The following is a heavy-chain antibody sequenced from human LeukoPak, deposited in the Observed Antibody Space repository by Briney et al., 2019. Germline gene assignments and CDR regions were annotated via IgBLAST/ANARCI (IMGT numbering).Heavy chain of an antibody. CDR3: AKDRGDGYNWDYFDY. D-gene: IGHD5-24*01. CDR1: GFTFSSYG. J-gene: IGHJ4*02. V-gene: IGHV3-30*18. Sequence: GTSLRLSCAASGFTFSSYGMHWVRQAPGKGLEWLAVISYDGSNKYYADSVKGRFTISRDNSKSTLYLQMNSLRAEDTAVYYCAKDRGDGYNWDYFDYWGQGTLVTVSS. CDR2: ISYDGSNK.